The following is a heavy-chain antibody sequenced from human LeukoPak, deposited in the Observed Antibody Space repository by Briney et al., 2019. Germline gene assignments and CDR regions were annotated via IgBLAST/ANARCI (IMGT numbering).Heavy chain of an antibody. Sequence: SETLSLTCAVYGGSFSGYYWSWIRQPPGKGLEWIGEINHSGSTNYNPSLKSRVTISVDTSKNQFSLKLSSVTAADTAVYYCARGSPRGYGSGSYVRSWFDPWAREPWSPSPQ. CDR2: INHSGST. V-gene: IGHV4-34*01. D-gene: IGHD3-10*01. CDR3: ARGSPRGYGSGSYVRSWFDP. J-gene: IGHJ5*02. CDR1: GGSFSGYY.